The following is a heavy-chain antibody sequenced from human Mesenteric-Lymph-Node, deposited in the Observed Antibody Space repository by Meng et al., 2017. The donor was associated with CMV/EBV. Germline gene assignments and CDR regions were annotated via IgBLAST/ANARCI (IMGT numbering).Heavy chain of an antibody. J-gene: IGHJ5*02. CDR1: GYTFTGYY. V-gene: IGHV1-2*02. D-gene: IGHD2-2*01. CDR2: INPNSGGT. CDR3: ARTDCSTTTCYPFWFDT. Sequence: ASVKVSCKASGYTFTGYYMHWVRQAPGQGLEWMGWINPNSGGTNYAQKFQGRVTMTRDTSISTAYMELSRLRSDDTAVYYCARTDCSTTTCYPFWFDTWGQGTQVTVSS.